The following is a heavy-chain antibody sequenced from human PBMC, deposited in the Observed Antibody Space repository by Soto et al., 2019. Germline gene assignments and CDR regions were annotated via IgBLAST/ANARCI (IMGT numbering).Heavy chain of an antibody. CDR1: GGTFTYYG. J-gene: IGHJ5*02. Sequence: QVQLVQSGAEVKRPGSSVKLSCKASGGTFTYYGISWVRQAPGQGLEWIGGIIPIIGPATYAQKFQGRPTFTADQSTSTAYMELSSLGSEDTALYYCARDLGTTIAGPPRTETYGWLDPWGQGTLVTVPS. CDR3: ARDLGTTIAGPPRTETYGWLDP. D-gene: IGHD3-22*01. V-gene: IGHV1-69*01. CDR2: IIPIIGPA.